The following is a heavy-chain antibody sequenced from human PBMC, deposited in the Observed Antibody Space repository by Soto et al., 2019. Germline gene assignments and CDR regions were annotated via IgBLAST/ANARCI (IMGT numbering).Heavy chain of an antibody. CDR1: VVSISSGGYY. J-gene: IGHJ6*02. CDR2: IYYSGST. Sequence: QVKLQESGPGLVKPSQTLSLTCTVSVVSISSGGYYWSWIRQHPGKGLEWIGYIYYSGSTYYNPSLKSRVNLSVDASKNQFSLKLSSVTAADTAVYFCARERIAAAAGMDVWGQGTTVTVS. D-gene: IGHD6-13*01. CDR3: ARERIAAAAGMDV. V-gene: IGHV4-31*03.